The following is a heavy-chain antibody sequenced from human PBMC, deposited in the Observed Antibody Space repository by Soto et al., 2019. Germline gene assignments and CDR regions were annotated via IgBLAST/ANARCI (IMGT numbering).Heavy chain of an antibody. CDR2: ISGSGGST. CDR1: GFTFSGNV. CDR3: AKDRQQWLVLWFDP. V-gene: IGHV3-23*01. J-gene: IGHJ5*02. D-gene: IGHD6-19*01. Sequence: PGGSLRLSCVASGFTFSGNVMSWVRQAPGKGLEWISIISGSGGSTYYADSVKGRFTISRDNSNNTLYLQTHSLTAADTAVYYCAKDRQQWLVLWFDPWGQGTLVTVSS.